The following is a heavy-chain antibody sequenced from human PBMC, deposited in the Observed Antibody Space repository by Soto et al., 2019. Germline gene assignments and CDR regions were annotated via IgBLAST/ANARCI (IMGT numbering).Heavy chain of an antibody. Sequence: SETLSLTCTGSGGSISSYYWSWIRQPPGKGLEWIGYIYYSGSTNYNPSLKSRVTISVDTTKNQFSLKLSSVTAADTAVYYCAREGALWPRAFDIWGQGTMVTVSS. CDR1: GGSISSYY. V-gene: IGHV4-59*01. J-gene: IGHJ3*02. CDR2: IYYSGST. D-gene: IGHD3-16*01. CDR3: AREGALWPRAFDI.